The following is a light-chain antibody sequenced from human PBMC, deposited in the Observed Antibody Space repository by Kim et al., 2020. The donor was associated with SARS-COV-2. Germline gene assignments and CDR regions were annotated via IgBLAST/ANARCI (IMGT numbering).Light chain of an antibody. CDR1: RSDVGAYNY. CDR3: SSYATSSTLL. CDR2: DVS. V-gene: IGLV2-14*04. J-gene: IGLJ2*01. Sequence: GHSVTISCTGTRSDVGAYNYVSWYQQHPGKAPKLMIYDVSKRPSGVSNRFSGSKSGNTASLTISGLQAEDEADYYCSSYATSSTLLFGGGTQLTVL.